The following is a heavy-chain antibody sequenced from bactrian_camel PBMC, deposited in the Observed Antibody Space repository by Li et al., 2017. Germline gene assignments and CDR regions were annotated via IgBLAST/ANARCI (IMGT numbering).Heavy chain of an antibody. CDR1: GFTASSKC. V-gene: IGHV3S31*01. J-gene: IGHJ4*01. D-gene: IGHD3*01. Sequence: VQLVESGGGSVQPGGSLRLSCVASGFTASSKCMGWFRQPPGKEREMVARSLSGGGMEYYADSVKGRFTISKDYAKNALILQMTNLKPEDTAMYYCAAVYSTCDFWDHRATKWGQGTQVTVS. CDR2: SLSGGGME. CDR3: AAVYSTCDFWDHRATK.